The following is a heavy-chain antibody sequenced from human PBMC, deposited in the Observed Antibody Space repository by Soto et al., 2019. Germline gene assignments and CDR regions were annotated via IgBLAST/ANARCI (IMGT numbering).Heavy chain of an antibody. CDR3: ARVISGSFAPSAREIDY. J-gene: IGHJ4*02. D-gene: IGHD3-16*01. Sequence: QVQLVQSGAEVKKPGASVKVSCKASGYTFTSYGISWVRQAPGQGLEWMGWISAYNGNTNYAQKLQGRVTMTTDTSXSXXYMELRSLRSDDTAVYYCARVISGSFAPSAREIDYWGQGTLVTVSS. CDR2: ISAYNGNT. CDR1: GYTFTSYG. V-gene: IGHV1-18*01.